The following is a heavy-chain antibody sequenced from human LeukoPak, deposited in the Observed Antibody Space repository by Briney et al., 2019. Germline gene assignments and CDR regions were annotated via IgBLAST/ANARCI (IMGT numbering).Heavy chain of an antibody. Sequence: PSETLSLTCTVSGGSISGYYWSWIRQAPGKELEWIGYIFYSGNTRYNPSLKGRVTISIDTPKNQFSLKLSSVTAADSAVYYCARQSNDYSDYTFESWGQGTLVTVSS. J-gene: IGHJ4*02. V-gene: IGHV4-59*08. D-gene: IGHD4-11*01. CDR1: GGSISGYY. CDR2: IFYSGNT. CDR3: ARQSNDYSDYTFES.